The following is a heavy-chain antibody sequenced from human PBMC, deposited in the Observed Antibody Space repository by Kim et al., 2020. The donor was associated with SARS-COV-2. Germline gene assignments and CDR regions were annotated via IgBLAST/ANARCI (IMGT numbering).Heavy chain of an antibody. J-gene: IGHJ4*02. D-gene: IGHD6-19*01. Sequence: ASVKVSCKASGYTFTSYAMHWVRQAPGQRLEWMGWINAGNGNTKYSQKFQGRVTITRDTSASTAYMELSSLRSEDTAVYYCARGGWARPLFIAVAVTLDYWGQGTLVTVSS. V-gene: IGHV1-3*01. CDR1: GYTFTSYA. CDR2: INAGNGNT. CDR3: ARGGWARPLFIAVAVTLDY.